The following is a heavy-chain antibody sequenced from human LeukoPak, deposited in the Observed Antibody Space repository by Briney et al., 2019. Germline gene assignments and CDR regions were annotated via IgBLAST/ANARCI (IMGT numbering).Heavy chain of an antibody. CDR2: FSYSGST. CDR1: GDSISSSSYY. Sequence: SGTLSLTCTVSGDSISSSSYYWGWIRQPPGKGLEWIGSFSYSGSTYYNPPLKSRVTISVDTSKNQFSLKLSSVTAADTAVYYCARDRTVVVVVAATQAHWFDPWGQGTLVTVSS. D-gene: IGHD2-15*01. V-gene: IGHV4-39*07. J-gene: IGHJ5*02. CDR3: ARDRTVVVVVAATQAHWFDP.